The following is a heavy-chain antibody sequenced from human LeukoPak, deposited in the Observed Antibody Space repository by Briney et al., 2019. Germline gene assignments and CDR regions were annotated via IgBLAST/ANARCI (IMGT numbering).Heavy chain of an antibody. CDR3: ARALPGCYSTNCYGLDY. J-gene: IGHJ4*02. D-gene: IGHD2-2*01. Sequence: TSVKVSCKASGYTLTSDGMNWVRQAPGQGLQWMGWINTNTGNPTYAQGFTGRFVFSLDTSVSTAYLQISSLKAEDTAVYYCARALPGCYSTNCYGLDYWGQGTLVTVSS. CDR1: GYTLTSDG. CDR2: INTNTGNP. V-gene: IGHV7-4-1*02.